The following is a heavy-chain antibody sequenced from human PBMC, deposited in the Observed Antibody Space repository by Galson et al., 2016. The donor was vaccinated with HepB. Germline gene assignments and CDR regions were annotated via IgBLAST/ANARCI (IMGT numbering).Heavy chain of an antibody. Sequence: SLRLSCAASGFTFSSYAMSWVRQAPGKGLEWVSGLSGSGGSTYYADSVRGRFTISRDNSKNTLNLQMNSQRAEDTAVYFCAKEMVRGVFTINWFGTWGQGTQVSVSS. CDR1: GFTFSSYA. CDR2: LSGSGGST. J-gene: IGHJ5*02. D-gene: IGHD3-10*01. V-gene: IGHV3-23*01. CDR3: AKEMVRGVFTINWFGT.